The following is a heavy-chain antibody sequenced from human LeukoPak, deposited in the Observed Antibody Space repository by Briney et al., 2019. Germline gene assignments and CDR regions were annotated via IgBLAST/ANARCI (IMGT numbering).Heavy chain of an antibody. CDR3: ESTVTTERSFDC. D-gene: IGHD4-17*01. Sequence: GGSLRLSCAASGFTFSSYEMNWVRQAPGKGLEWVSYISNSGSTIYYADSVKGRFTISRDNSKNTLYLQMNSLRAEDTALYYCESTVTTERSFDCWGQGTLVTVSS. V-gene: IGHV3-48*03. CDR2: ISNSGSTI. CDR1: GFTFSSYE. J-gene: IGHJ4*02.